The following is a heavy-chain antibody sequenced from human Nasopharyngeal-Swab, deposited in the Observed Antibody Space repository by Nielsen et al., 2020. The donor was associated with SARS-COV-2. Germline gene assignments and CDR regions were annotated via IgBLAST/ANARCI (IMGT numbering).Heavy chain of an antibody. CDR2: IHYTGST. D-gene: IGHD2-15*01. V-gene: IGHV4-39*07. Sequence: SETLSLTCTVSGGSISSSSYYWGWIRQPPGKGLEWIGSIHYTGSTYYNSSLKSRVTMSVDTSKNQFSLKLSSVTAAGTAVYYCARDNAYCSAARCENWFDPWGQGTLVTVSS. J-gene: IGHJ5*02. CDR1: GGSISSSSYY. CDR3: ARDNAYCSAARCENWFDP.